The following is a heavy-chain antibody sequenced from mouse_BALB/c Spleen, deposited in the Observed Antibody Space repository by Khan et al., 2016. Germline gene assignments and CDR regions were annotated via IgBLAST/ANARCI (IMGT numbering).Heavy chain of an antibody. V-gene: IGHV1S56*01. CDR1: GYTFTSYY. Sequence: QVQLQQPGPELVKPGASVRISCKASGYTFTSYYIHWVKQRPGQGLEWIGWIYPGNGNTNHNEKSKGRATLTADKSSFISYMQPSSLTSEDSPVFCCARNGAGAWFAYWGQGTLVTVSA. CDR3: ARNGAGAWFAY. J-gene: IGHJ3*01. CDR2: IYPGNGNT.